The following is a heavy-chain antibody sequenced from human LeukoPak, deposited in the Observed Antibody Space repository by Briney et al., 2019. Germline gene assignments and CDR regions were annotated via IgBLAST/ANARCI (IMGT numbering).Heavy chain of an antibody. CDR2: IYYSGST. D-gene: IGHD3-22*01. Sequence: SETLSLTCAVYGGSFSGYYWSWIRQPPAKGLEWIGYIYYSGSTYYNPSLKSRVTISVDTPKNQFSLKLSSVTAADTAVYYCARDRYSRGQRAFDIWGQGTMVTVSS. CDR3: ARDRYSRGQRAFDI. V-gene: IGHV4-34*11. J-gene: IGHJ3*02. CDR1: GGSFSGYY.